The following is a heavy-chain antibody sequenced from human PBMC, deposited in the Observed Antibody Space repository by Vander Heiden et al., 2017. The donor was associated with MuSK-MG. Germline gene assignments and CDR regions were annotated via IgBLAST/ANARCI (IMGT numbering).Heavy chain of an antibody. CDR1: GFTFSSYA. D-gene: IGHD2-21*01. Sequence: EVQLLESGGGLVQPGGSLRLSCAASGFTFSSYAMSWVRQAPGKGLEWVSGISGGGGSTNYADSVKGRFIISRDNSKNTLYLQMNSLRAEDTAVYYCAREFAYCGGDCHWGCDYWGQGTLVTVSS. CDR2: ISGGGGST. J-gene: IGHJ4*02. V-gene: IGHV3-23*01. CDR3: AREFAYCGGDCHWGCDY.